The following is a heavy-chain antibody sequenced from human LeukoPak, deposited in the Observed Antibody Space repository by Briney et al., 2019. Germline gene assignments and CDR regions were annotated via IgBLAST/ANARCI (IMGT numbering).Heavy chain of an antibody. J-gene: IGHJ4*02. D-gene: IGHD6-19*01. CDR2: IYHSGST. Sequence: PSETLSLTCTVSGGSISSGGYYWSWIRQPPGKGLEWIGYIYHSGSTYCNPSLKSRVTISVDRSKNQFSLKLSSVTAADTAVYYCARRAIEQWLGPDDYWGQGTLVTVSS. V-gene: IGHV4-30-2*01. CDR3: ARRAIEQWLGPDDY. CDR1: GGSISSGGYY.